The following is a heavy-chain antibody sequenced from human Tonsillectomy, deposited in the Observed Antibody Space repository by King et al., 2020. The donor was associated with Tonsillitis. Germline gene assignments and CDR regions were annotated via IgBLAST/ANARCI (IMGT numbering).Heavy chain of an antibody. V-gene: IGHV3-21*01. D-gene: IGHD3-3*01. J-gene: IGHJ6*02. CDR2: ISSSSSYI. CDR3: ARGQLLEWLLSAYYGRDV. Sequence: VQLVESGGGLVKPGGSLRLSCAASGFTFSSYSMNWVRQAPGKGLEWVSSISSSSSYIYYADSVKGRFTISRDNAKNSLYLQMNSLRAEDTAVYYCARGQLLEWLLSAYYGRDVWGQGTTVTVS. CDR1: GFTFSSYS.